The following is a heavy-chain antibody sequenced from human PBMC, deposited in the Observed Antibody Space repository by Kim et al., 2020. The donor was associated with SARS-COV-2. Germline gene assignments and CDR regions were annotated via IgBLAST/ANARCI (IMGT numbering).Heavy chain of an antibody. CDR3: ARGRGSWSSPYRFDY. CDR1: GGSFSGYY. Sequence: SETLSLTCAVYGGSFSGYYWSWIRQPPGKGLEWIGEINHSGSTNYNPSLKSRVTISVDTSKNQFSLKLSSVTAADTAVYYCARGRGSWSSPYRFDYWGQGTLVTVSS. D-gene: IGHD6-6*01. CDR2: INHSGST. V-gene: IGHV4-34*01. J-gene: IGHJ4*02.